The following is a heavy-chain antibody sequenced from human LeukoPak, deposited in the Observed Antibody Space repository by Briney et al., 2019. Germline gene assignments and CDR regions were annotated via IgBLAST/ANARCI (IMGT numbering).Heavy chain of an antibody. D-gene: IGHD4-17*01. CDR1: GGSISSGLYS. CDR3: ATQGRYGDYVH. J-gene: IGHJ4*02. V-gene: IGHV4-30-2*03. CDR2: IYYSGST. Sequence: SSETLSLTCDVSGGSISSGLYSWNWIRQPPGKGLEWIGSIYYSGSTYYNPSLKSRVTISVDTSKNQFSLKLSSVTAADTAVYYCATQGRYGDYVHWGQGTLVTVSS.